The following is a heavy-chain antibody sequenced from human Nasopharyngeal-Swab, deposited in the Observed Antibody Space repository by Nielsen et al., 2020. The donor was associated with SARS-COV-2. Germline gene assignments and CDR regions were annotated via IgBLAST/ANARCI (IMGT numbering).Heavy chain of an antibody. J-gene: IGHJ4*02. CDR3: ARLGGSSWYFDY. V-gene: IGHV3-13*05. D-gene: IGHD6-13*01. Sequence: LSLTCAASGFTFSSYDMHWVRQATGKGLEWVSTVDSDGDPYYPGSVKGRFTISRENAKNSLYLQMNSLRAEDTAVYYCARLGGSSWYFDYWGQGTLVTVSS. CDR2: VDSDGDP. CDR1: GFTFSSYD.